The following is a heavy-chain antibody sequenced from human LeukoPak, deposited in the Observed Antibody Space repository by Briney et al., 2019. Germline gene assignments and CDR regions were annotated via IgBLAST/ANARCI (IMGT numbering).Heavy chain of an antibody. CDR3: ARWGFTRYCSGGSCYGGDS. CDR2: IYGSGST. CDR1: GGSISSGGYY. J-gene: IGHJ4*02. D-gene: IGHD2-15*01. Sequence: SETLSLTCTVSGGSISSGGYYWSWIRQHPGKGLEWIGFIYGSGSTYYKSSLKSRVTISVDTSKNQFSLKLTSVTAADTAVYYCARWGFTRYCSGGSCYGGDSWGQGSPVTVSS. V-gene: IGHV4-31*03.